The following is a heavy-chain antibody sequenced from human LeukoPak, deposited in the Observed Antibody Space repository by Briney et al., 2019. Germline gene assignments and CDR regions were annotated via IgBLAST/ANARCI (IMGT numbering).Heavy chain of an antibody. J-gene: IGHJ5*02. CDR2: IINSGKTI. D-gene: IGHD3-10*01. V-gene: IGHV3-48*03. Sequence: GGTLSLSCAASGFIFSSYEMNWVRQDPGKGLEWVSYIINSGKTIYYTDSVKGRFTISRDNAKNPLYLQMNSLRAEDTDVYYCAKDSYGSGRYVTKWFDRCGQGSQVTVSS. CDR1: GFIFSSYE. CDR3: AKDSYGSGRYVTKWFDR.